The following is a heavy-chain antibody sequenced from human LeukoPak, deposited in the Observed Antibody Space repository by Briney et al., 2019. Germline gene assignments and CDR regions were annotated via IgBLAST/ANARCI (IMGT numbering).Heavy chain of an antibody. CDR1: GYTFTNYY. J-gene: IGHJ4*02. CDR2: INPSGGST. D-gene: IGHD2-21*02. V-gene: IGHV1-46*01. Sequence: ASVKVSCKASGYTFTNYYMHWVRQAPGQGLEWMGIINPSGGSTSYAQKFQGRVTMTRDMSTSTVYMELSSLRSEDTAVYYCARVRVAYCGGDCYFDLSNWGQGTLVTVSS. CDR3: ARVRVAYCGGDCYFDLSN.